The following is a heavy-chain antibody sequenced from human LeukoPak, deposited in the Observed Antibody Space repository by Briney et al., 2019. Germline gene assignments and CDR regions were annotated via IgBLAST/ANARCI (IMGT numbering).Heavy chain of an antibody. V-gene: IGHV4-59*01. CDR1: GGSISNNY. Sequence: SETLSLTCSVSGGSISNNYWSWIRQPPGKGLEWIGNIYNSENTNYNPSLKSRVTVSGDRSKNQFSLKLSSVTAADTAVYYCARGGYSYPNWFDPWGQGTLVTVSS. CDR2: IYNSENT. CDR3: ARGGYSYPNWFDP. J-gene: IGHJ5*02. D-gene: IGHD5-18*01.